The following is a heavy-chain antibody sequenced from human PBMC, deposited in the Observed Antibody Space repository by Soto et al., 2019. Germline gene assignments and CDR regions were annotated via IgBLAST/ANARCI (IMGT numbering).Heavy chain of an antibody. D-gene: IGHD3-22*01. CDR2: IYYSGST. Sequence: SETLSLTCTVSGGSISSGGYYWSWIRQHPGKGLEWIGYIYYSGSTNYNPSLKSRVTISVDTSKRQVSLKLRSVSAADTAVYYCARGGYYDSSGFPPGYAFDIWGRGTMVTVSS. CDR1: GGSISSGGYY. J-gene: IGHJ3*02. CDR3: ARGGYYDSSGFPPGYAFDI. V-gene: IGHV4-61*08.